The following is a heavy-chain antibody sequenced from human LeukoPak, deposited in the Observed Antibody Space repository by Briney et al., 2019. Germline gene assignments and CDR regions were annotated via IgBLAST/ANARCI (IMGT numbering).Heavy chain of an antibody. Sequence: PGRSLRLSCAASGFTFSSYGMHWVRQAPGKGLEWVAVIWYDGSNKYYADSVKGRFTISRDNSKNTLYLQMNSLRAEDTAVYYCARDPYCSGGSCSLQFDYWGQGTLVTVSS. CDR1: GFTFSSYG. CDR2: IWYDGSNK. V-gene: IGHV3-33*01. D-gene: IGHD2-15*01. CDR3: ARDPYCSGGSCSLQFDY. J-gene: IGHJ4*02.